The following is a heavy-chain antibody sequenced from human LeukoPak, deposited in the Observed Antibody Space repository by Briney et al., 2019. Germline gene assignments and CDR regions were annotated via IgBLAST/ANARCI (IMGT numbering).Heavy chain of an antibody. Sequence: GGSLRLSCAASGFTFSSYGMHWVRQAPGKGLEWVAVIWYDGSNKYYADSVKGRFTISRDNSKNTLYLQMNSLRAEDTAVCYCARDHLASHKAPNWFDPWGQGTLVTVSS. CDR1: GFTFSSYG. J-gene: IGHJ5*02. CDR2: IWYDGSNK. V-gene: IGHV3-33*01. D-gene: IGHD5-12*01. CDR3: ARDHLASHKAPNWFDP.